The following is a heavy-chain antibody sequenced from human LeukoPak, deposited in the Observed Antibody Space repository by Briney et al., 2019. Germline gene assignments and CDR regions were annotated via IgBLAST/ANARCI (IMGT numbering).Heavy chain of an antibody. CDR3: AKAGGNSGYDNYYYMDV. CDR1: GFTFSTYG. J-gene: IGHJ6*03. D-gene: IGHD5-12*01. Sequence: GRSLRLSCAASGFTFSTYGMEWVRQAPGKGLEWVALIWYDGANKYYIDSVKGRFTISRGNSKNTLYLQMNSLRAEDTAVYYCAKAGGNSGYDNYYYMDVWGKGTTVTVSS. CDR2: IWYDGANK. V-gene: IGHV3-33*06.